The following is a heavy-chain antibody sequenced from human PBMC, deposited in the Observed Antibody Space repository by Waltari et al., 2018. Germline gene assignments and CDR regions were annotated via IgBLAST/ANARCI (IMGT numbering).Heavy chain of an antibody. CDR3: ARWQQDYYGMDV. Sequence: QLQLQESGPGLVKPSETLSLTCTVSGGSIRSSSYYRGWLRQPPGKGLEWIGSIYYSGSTYYNPSLKSRVTISVDTSKNQFSLKLSSVTAADTAVYYCARWQQDYYGMDVWGQGTTVTVSS. CDR1: GGSIRSSSYY. J-gene: IGHJ6*02. D-gene: IGHD6-13*01. V-gene: IGHV4-39*01. CDR2: IYYSGST.